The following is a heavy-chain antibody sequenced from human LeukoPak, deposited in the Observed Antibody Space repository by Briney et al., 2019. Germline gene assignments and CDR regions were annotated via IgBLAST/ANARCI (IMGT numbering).Heavy chain of an antibody. CDR3: AVSSSWYEVDY. CDR2: ISSSGSTI. CDR1: GFTFSDYY. V-gene: IGHV3-11*01. D-gene: IGHD6-13*01. Sequence: KSGGSLRRSCAASGFTFSDYYMSWIRQAPGKGLEWVSYISSSGSTIYYADSVKGRFTISRDNAKNSLYLQMNSLRAEDTAVYYCAVSSSWYEVDYWGQGTLVTVSS. J-gene: IGHJ4*02.